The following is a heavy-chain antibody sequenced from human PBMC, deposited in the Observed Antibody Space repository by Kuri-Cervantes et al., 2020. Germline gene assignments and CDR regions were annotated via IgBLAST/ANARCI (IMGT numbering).Heavy chain of an antibody. D-gene: IGHD1-26*01. Sequence: LRLSCTVSGGSISSYYWSWIRQHPGKGLEWIGYIYYSGSTYYNPSLKSRVTISVDTSKNQFSLKLSSVTAADTAVYYCARDGSLGMDVWGQGTTVTVSS. CDR1: GGSISSYY. CDR3: ARDGSLGMDV. J-gene: IGHJ6*02. CDR2: IYYSGST. V-gene: IGHV4-31*03.